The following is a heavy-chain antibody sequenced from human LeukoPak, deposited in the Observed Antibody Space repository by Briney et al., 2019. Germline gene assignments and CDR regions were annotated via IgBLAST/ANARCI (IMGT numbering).Heavy chain of an antibody. CDR3: TRDLGPPMVYAILIARPPGAFDI. J-gene: IGHJ3*02. CDR1: GGSISSGGYS. D-gene: IGHD2-8*01. Sequence: SETLSLTCAVSGGSISSGGYSWSWIRQPPGKGLEWIGYIYHSGSTNYNPSLKSRVTISVDTSKNQFSLKLSSVTAADTAVYYCTRDLGPPMVYAILIARPPGAFDIWGQGTMVTVSS. CDR2: IYHSGST. V-gene: IGHV4-30-2*01.